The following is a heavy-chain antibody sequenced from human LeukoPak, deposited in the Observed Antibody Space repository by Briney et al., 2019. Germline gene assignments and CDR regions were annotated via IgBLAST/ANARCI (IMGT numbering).Heavy chain of an antibody. CDR1: GYSISSGYY. J-gene: IGHJ4*02. Sequence: SETLSLTCTVSGYSISSGYYWGWIRQPPGKGLEWIANIHRSGSTYYNPSLKSRVTMSVDTSKNEFSLKLSSVTAADTAVYFCARGGYDRSGYFYFWGQGTLVTVSS. CDR3: ARGGYDRSGYFYF. D-gene: IGHD3-22*01. CDR2: IHRSGST. V-gene: IGHV4-38-2*02.